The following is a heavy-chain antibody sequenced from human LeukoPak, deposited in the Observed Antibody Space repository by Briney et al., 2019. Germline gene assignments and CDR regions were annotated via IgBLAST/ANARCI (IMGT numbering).Heavy chain of an antibody. CDR1: GGSITSSNW. J-gene: IGHJ5*02. V-gene: IGHV4-4*02. CDR3: ARVRYDFWSGYSRGGMNWFDP. Sequence: SETLSLTCAVSGGSITSSNWWSWVRQPPGKGLEWIGEIYYTGNTNYNPSLKSRVTISVDKSNNQFSLNLSSVTAADTAVYYCARVRYDFWSGYSRGGMNWFDPWGQGTLVTVSS. CDR2: IYYTGNT. D-gene: IGHD3-3*01.